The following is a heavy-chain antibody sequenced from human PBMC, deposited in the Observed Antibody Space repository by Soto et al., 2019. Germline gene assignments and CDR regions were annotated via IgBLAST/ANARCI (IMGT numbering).Heavy chain of an antibody. CDR3: AKEGGIGPYYDFWSGSDY. CDR2: ISYDGSNK. D-gene: IGHD3-3*01. V-gene: IGHV3-30*18. J-gene: IGHJ4*02. Sequence: GGSLRLSCAASGFTFSSYGMHWVRQVPGKGLEWVAVISYDGSNKYYADSVKGRFTISRDNSKNTLYLQMNSLRAEDTAVYYCAKEGGIGPYYDFWSGSDYWGQGTLVTVSS. CDR1: GFTFSSYG.